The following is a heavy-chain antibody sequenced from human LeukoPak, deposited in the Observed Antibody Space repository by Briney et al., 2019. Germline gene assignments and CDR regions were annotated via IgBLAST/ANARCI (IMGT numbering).Heavy chain of an antibody. J-gene: IGHJ4*02. CDR1: GFTFSSYA. V-gene: IGHV3-23*01. CDR2: ISGSGGST. D-gene: IGHD2-15*01. Sequence: GGSLRLSCAASGFTFSSYAMSWFRQAPGEGLEWVSAISGSGGSTYYADSVKGRFTISRDNSKNTLSLQMNSLRAEDTAVYYCAKARDYYCSGGSCYLDHWGQGTLVTVSS. CDR3: AKARDYYCSGGSCYLDH.